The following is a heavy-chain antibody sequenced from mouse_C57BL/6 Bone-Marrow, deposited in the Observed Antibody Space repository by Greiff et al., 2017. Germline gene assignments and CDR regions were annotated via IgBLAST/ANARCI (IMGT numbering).Heavy chain of an antibody. J-gene: IGHJ1*03. D-gene: IGHD2-5*01. CDR1: GYTFTSYW. CDR3: ARPYYSNYLYFDV. CDR2: IYPGNSDT. Sequence: VQLQQSGTVLARPGASVKMSCKTSGYTFTSYWMHWVKQRPGQGLEWIGAIYPGNSDTSYNQKFKGKAKLTVDTSSSTAYMQLSSLTSEDSAVYYCARPYYSNYLYFDVWGTGTTVTVSS. V-gene: IGHV1-5*01.